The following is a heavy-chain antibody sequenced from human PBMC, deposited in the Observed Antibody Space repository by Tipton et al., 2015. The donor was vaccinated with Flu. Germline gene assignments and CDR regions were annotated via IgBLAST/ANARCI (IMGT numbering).Heavy chain of an antibody. CDR1: GDSIRTSGQY. V-gene: IGHV4-39*07. D-gene: IGHD3-10*01. Sequence: TLSLTCNVSGDSIRTSGQYRGWIRQSPGKGLAWISSMPYSGSPYSNPSLRSRLTTRVNTSRNQFSLKLSSVTAADTAVSYFVRDLTGVRAFPDTWGQGILVTVSA. CDR2: MPYSGSP. CDR3: VRDLTGVRAFPDT. J-gene: IGHJ5*02.